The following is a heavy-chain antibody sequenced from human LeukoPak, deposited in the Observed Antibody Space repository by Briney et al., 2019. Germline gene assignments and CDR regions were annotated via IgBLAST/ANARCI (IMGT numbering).Heavy chain of an antibody. D-gene: IGHD1-1*01. Sequence: SETLSLTCAVSGGSFSDYYWTWIRQPPGEGLEWMGEISPSGNTKYNPSLKSRVTISVDTSKNQVSLKVSSVTAADTAIYYCVGGVPDWKGFDPWGQGTLVTVSS. CDR3: VGGVPDWKGFDP. J-gene: IGHJ5*02. CDR2: ISPSGNT. CDR1: GGSFSDYY. V-gene: IGHV4-34*01.